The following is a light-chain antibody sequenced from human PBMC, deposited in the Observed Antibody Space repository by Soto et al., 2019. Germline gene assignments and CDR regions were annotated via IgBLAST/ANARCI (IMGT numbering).Light chain of an antibody. J-gene: IGKJ1*01. Sequence: EIVMTQSPATLSVSPGERATLSCRASHSVSSNVAWYQQIPGQTPRILMYDASTRATGFPDRFSGSGSGTDFTLTISSRQSDDFAVYYCQQYINWLRTFGQGTKVDIK. V-gene: IGKV3D-15*01. CDR2: DAS. CDR3: QQYINWLRT. CDR1: HSVSSN.